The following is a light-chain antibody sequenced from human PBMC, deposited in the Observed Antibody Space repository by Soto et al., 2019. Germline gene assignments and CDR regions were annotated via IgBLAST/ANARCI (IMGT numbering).Light chain of an antibody. Sequence: DIQLTQSPSFLSASVGDRVTISCRASQAISSYLAWYQQKPGKAPQLLIYAASTLQSGVPSRFSGSGSGTEFTLTISSLQPEDFATYYCQQLNSYPQITFGGGTKVEIK. J-gene: IGKJ4*01. CDR1: QAISSY. CDR3: QQLNSYPQIT. V-gene: IGKV1-9*01. CDR2: AAS.